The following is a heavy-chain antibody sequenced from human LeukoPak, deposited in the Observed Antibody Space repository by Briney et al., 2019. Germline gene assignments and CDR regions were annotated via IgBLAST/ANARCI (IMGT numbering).Heavy chain of an antibody. Sequence: SETLSLTCTVSGVSISNYYWTWIRQPPGKGLEWIGYIYSSGTTNYNPSLKSRVTIAVDTSTNQFSLRLGSVTAADTAVCYCAITQRDTIFDYWGQGTLVIVSS. D-gene: IGHD5-18*01. CDR2: IYSSGTT. CDR3: AITQRDTIFDY. CDR1: GVSISNYY. V-gene: IGHV4-59*01. J-gene: IGHJ4*02.